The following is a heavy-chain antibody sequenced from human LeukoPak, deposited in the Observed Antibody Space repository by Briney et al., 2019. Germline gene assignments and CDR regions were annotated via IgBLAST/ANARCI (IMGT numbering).Heavy chain of an antibody. V-gene: IGHV3-48*01. Sequence: PGGSLRLSCAASGFTFSTYNMNWVRQTPGKGLEWVSYITGGSNTRYYADSVKGRFTITRDNAKNSLYLQMNSLRAEDTAVYYCARCNVWFGESCSDWGQGTLVTVSS. CDR1: GFTFSTYN. D-gene: IGHD3-10*01. J-gene: IGHJ4*02. CDR2: ITGGSNTR. CDR3: ARCNVWFGESCSD.